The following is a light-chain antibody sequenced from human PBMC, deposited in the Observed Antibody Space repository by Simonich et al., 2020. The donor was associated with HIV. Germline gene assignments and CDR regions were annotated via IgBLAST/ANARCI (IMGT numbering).Light chain of an antibody. Sequence: EIVMTQSPATLSVSPGERATLSCRASQSVSSNLAWYQQKPGQAPRLLIYGASTRATGIPARFSGSGSGTEFTLTISSMQSEDFATYYCHQANSFPTWTFGQGTKVEIK. J-gene: IGKJ1*01. CDR2: GAS. CDR3: HQANSFPTWT. V-gene: IGKV3-15*01. CDR1: QSVSSN.